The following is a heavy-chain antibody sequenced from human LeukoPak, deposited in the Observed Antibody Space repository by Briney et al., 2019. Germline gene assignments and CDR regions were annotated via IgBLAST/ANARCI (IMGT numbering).Heavy chain of an antibody. CDR1: GFTVSSNY. J-gene: IGHJ3*02. CDR3: ARDWTTYYYDSRGI. D-gene: IGHD3-22*01. Sequence: PGGFLRLSCAASGFTVSSNYMSWVRQAPGKGLEWVSVIYSGGSTYYADSVKGRFTISRDNSKNTLYLQMNSLRAEDTAVYYCARDWTTYYYDSRGIWGQGTMVTVSS. V-gene: IGHV3-66*01. CDR2: IYSGGST.